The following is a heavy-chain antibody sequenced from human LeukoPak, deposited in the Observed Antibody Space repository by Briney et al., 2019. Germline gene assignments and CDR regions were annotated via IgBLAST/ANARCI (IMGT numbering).Heavy chain of an antibody. V-gene: IGHV3-73*01. CDR3: ARDGYGSGSYYPYYYYGMDV. CDR2: VGSKVDNYAT. J-gene: IGHJ6*02. CDR1: GFTFSGAS. Sequence: GGSLRLSCAASGFTFSGASLNWVRQASGEGLEWVGRVGSKVDNYATAYAESVKGRFIISREDSKNTAYLQMNSLRAEDTAVYYCARDGYGSGSYYPYYYYGMDVWGQGTTVTVSS. D-gene: IGHD3-10*01.